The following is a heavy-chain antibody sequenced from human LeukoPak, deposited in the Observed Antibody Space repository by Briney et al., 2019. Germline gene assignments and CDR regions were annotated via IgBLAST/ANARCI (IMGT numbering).Heavy chain of an antibody. Sequence: ASVKVSCKASGYTFTSHGINWVRQAPGQGLEWMGWISGYNGNTDYAQKFQGRVTMTTDRSTNTVYLEPRSLRSDDTAVYYCARDRPTMITFGGVIIAAYWGQGTLVSVSS. CDR3: ARDRPTMITFGGVIIAAY. J-gene: IGHJ4*02. D-gene: IGHD3-16*02. CDR1: GYTFTSHG. V-gene: IGHV1-18*01. CDR2: ISGYNGNT.